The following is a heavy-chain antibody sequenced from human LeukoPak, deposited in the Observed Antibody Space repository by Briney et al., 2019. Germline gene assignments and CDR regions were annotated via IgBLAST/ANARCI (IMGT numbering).Heavy chain of an antibody. V-gene: IGHV1-69*04. CDR3: ARVLGDGYNNFDY. CDR2: IIPILGIA. J-gene: IGHJ4*02. CDR1: GGTFSSYA. D-gene: IGHD5-24*01. Sequence: SVKVSCKASGGTFSSYAISWVRQAPGQGLEWMGRIIPILGIANYAQKFQGRVTITADKSTSTAYMELSSLRSEDTAVYYCARVLGDGYNNFDYWGQGPLVTVSS.